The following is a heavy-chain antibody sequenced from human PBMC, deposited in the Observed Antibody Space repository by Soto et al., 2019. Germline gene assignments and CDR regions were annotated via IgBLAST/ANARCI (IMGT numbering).Heavy chain of an antibody. CDR1: GGSISSSGYY. CDR2: IYYSGST. D-gene: IGHD5-18*01. J-gene: IGHJ1*01. Sequence: PSETLSLTCSVSGGSISSSGYYCTWIRQHPGKGLEWIGYIYYSGSTYYNPSLKSRVTISVDTSKNQFSLKLSSVIAADTAVYYCARESDTARGGGFQHWGQGTLVTVSS. V-gene: IGHV4-31*03. CDR3: ARESDTARGGGFQH.